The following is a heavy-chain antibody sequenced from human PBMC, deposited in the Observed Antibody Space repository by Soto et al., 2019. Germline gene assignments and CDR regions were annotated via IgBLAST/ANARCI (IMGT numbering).Heavy chain of an antibody. J-gene: IGHJ6*03. V-gene: IGHV3-48*01. Sequence: GGSLRLSCAASGFTFSSYSMNWVRQAPGKGLEWVSYISSSSSTIYYADSVKGRFTISRDNAKNSLYLQMNSLRAEDTAVYYCASLNPDCSSTSCYNYYYYYMDVWGKGTTVTVSS. CDR1: GFTFSSYS. CDR3: ASLNPDCSSTSCYNYYYYYMDV. CDR2: ISSSSSTI. D-gene: IGHD2-2*02.